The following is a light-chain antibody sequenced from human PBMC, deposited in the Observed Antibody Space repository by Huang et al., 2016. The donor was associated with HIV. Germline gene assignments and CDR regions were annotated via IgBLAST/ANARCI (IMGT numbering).Light chain of an antibody. CDR3: QQYGSSPLT. V-gene: IGKV3-20*01. J-gene: IGKJ1*01. CDR1: QSVARSY. Sequence: ELVLRQSPGTLSLSPGERATLSCRASQSVARSYLAWYQQKPGHTPRLLISGAVNRATGIPDRFGGSGSGTDFTRTISRLEPEDCAVYYCQQYGSSPLTFGEGTKVEMK. CDR2: GAV.